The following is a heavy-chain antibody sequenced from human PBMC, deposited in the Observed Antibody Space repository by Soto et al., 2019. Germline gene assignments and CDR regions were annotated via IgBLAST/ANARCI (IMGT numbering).Heavy chain of an antibody. CDR3: AIVDAQYCSGGSCYFDY. Sequence: QVQLVQSGAEVKKPGASVKVSCKASGYTFTSYYMHWVRQAPGQGLEWMGIINPSGGSTSYAQKFQGRVTMTRDTSTSTVYMELSSLRSEDTAVYYCAIVDAQYCSGGSCYFDYWGQGTLVTVSS. CDR1: GYTFTSYY. V-gene: IGHV1-46*01. J-gene: IGHJ4*02. D-gene: IGHD2-15*01. CDR2: INPSGGST.